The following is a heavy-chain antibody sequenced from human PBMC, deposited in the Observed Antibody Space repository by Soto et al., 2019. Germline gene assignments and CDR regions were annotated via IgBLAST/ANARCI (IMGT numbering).Heavy chain of an antibody. CDR3: ARCGNWNYASDS. V-gene: IGHV1-18*01. D-gene: IGHD1-7*01. CDR1: GYTFTTSG. J-gene: IGHJ4*02. CDR2: ISANNGNT. Sequence: QVQLVQSGAEVKKPGASVKVSCKASGYTFTTSGITWVRQAPGQGLEWMGWISANNGNTNYAQNVQGRVTMTTDTCTSTAYMELRSLRTDDTAVYYCARCGNWNYASDSWGQGTLVTVS.